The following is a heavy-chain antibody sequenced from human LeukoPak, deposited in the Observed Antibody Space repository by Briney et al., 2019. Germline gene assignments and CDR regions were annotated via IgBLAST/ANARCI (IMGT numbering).Heavy chain of an antibody. D-gene: IGHD3-16*01. CDR3: ARGGFDAFDI. J-gene: IGHJ3*02. Sequence: TGGSLRLSCAASGFTFRGYEMNWVRQAPGKGLEWISYICGRGKTIYYADSVKGRFTISRDNAKNSLHLQMNSLRDEDTAVYYCARGGFDAFDIWGQGTMVTVSS. CDR2: ICGRGKTI. V-gene: IGHV3-48*03. CDR1: GFTFRGYE.